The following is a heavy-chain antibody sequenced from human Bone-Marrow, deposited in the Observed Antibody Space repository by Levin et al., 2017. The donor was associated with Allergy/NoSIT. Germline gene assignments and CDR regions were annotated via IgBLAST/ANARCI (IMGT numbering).Heavy chain of an antibody. Sequence: LSLTCAASGFTFSNAWMSWVRPAPGKGLEWVGRIKSKTDGGTTDYAAPVKGRFTISRDDSKNTLYLQMNSLKTEDTAVYYCTKAMVRVVIDYWGQGTLVTVSS. CDR3: TKAMVRVVIDY. D-gene: IGHD3-10*01. CDR1: GFTFSNAW. V-gene: IGHV3-15*01. CDR2: IKSKTDGGTT. J-gene: IGHJ4*02.